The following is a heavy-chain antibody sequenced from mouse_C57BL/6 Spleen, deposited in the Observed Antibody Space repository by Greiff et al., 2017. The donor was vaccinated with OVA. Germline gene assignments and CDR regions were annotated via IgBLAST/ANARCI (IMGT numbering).Heavy chain of an antibody. V-gene: IGHV1-15*01. D-gene: IGHD2-5*01. J-gene: IGHJ3*01. CDR3: ALYSNFSPFAY. Sequence: VKLMESGAELVRPGASVTLSCKASGYTFTDYEMHWVKQTPVHGLEWIGAIDPETGGTAYNQKFKGKAILTADKSSSTAYMELRSLTSEDSAVYYCALYSNFSPFAYWGQGTLVTVSA. CDR1: GYTFTDYE. CDR2: IDPETGGT.